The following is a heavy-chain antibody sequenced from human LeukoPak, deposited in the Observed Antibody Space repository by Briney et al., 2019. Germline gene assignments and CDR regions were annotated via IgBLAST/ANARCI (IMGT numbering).Heavy chain of an antibody. Sequence: PGGSLRLSCAASGFTFSSYAMSWVRQAPGKGLEGVSTISGSGGSTYYADSVKGRFTISRDNSKNTLYLQMNSLSAEDTAVYYCAKGGSSWSEIDYWGQGTLVTVSS. CDR2: ISGSGGST. CDR3: AKGGSSWSEIDY. D-gene: IGHD6-13*01. CDR1: GFTFSSYA. J-gene: IGHJ4*02. V-gene: IGHV3-23*01.